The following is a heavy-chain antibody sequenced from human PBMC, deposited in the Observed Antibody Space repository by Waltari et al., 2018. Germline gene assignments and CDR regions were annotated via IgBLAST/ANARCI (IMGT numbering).Heavy chain of an antibody. CDR1: GGSFSGYY. D-gene: IGHD5-12*01. CDR2: INHSGST. V-gene: IGHV4-34*01. CDR3: ARRRDVEMATMKGNWFDP. J-gene: IGHJ5*02. Sequence: QVQLQQWGAGLLKPSETLSLTCAVYGGSFSGYYWRWIRQHPGKGLEWIGEINHSGSTNYNPSLKSRVTISVDTSKNQFSLKLSSVTAADTAVYYCARRRDVEMATMKGNWFDPWGQGTLVTVSS.